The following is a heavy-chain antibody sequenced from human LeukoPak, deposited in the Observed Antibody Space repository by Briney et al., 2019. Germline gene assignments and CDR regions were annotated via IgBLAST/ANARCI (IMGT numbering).Heavy chain of an antibody. D-gene: IGHD2-15*01. CDR1: GYTFTSYG. J-gene: IGHJ4*02. Sequence: GASVKVSCKDSGYTFTSYGISWVRQAPGQGLEWMGWISAYNGNTNYAQNLQGRVTMTTDTSTSTAYMELRSLRSDDTAVYYCARDGASGYCSGGSCGYWGQGTLVTVSS. CDR3: ARDGASGYCSGGSCGY. CDR2: ISAYNGNT. V-gene: IGHV1-18*01.